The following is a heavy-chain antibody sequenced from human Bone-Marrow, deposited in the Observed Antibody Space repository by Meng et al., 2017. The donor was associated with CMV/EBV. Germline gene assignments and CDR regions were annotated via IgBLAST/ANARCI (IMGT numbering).Heavy chain of an antibody. CDR1: YY. Sequence: YYWSGIRQPPGKGLGWIGEINHSGSTNYNPSLKSRVTISVDTSKNQFSLKLSSVTAADTAVYYCARVVGPLRNLMTTVTTRLYYFDYWGRGTLVTVSS. D-gene: IGHD4-11*01. V-gene: IGHV4-34*01. CDR2: INHSGST. CDR3: ARVVGPLRNLMTTVTTRLYYFDY. J-gene: IGHJ4*02.